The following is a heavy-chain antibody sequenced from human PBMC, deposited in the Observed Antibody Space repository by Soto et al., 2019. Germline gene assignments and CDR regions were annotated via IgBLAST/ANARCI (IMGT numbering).Heavy chain of an antibody. CDR3: ARDQRSDTAMVNYFDY. CDR2: IIPIFGTA. D-gene: IGHD5-18*01. CDR1: GGTFSSYA. V-gene: IGHV1-69*01. J-gene: IGHJ4*02. Sequence: QVQLVQSGAEVKKPGSSVKVSCKASGGTFSSYAISWVRQAPGQGLKWMGGIIPIFGTANYAQKFQGRVTITADESTSTAYMELSSLRSEDTAVYYCARDQRSDTAMVNYFDYWGQGTLVTVSS.